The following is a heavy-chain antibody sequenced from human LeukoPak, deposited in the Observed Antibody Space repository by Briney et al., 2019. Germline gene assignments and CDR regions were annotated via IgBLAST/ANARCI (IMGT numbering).Heavy chain of an antibody. Sequence: GGSLRLSCAASGFTFSSYAMHWVRQAPGKGLEWVAVISYDGSNKYYADSVKGRFTISRDNSKNTLYLQMNSLRAEDTAVYYCAREGAIWGQGTMVTVSS. CDR1: GFTFSSYA. V-gene: IGHV3-30-3*01. CDR2: ISYDGSNK. J-gene: IGHJ3*02. CDR3: AREGAI. D-gene: IGHD1-26*01.